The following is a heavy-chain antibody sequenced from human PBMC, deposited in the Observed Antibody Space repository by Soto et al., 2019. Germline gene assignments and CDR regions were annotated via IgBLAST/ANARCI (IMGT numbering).Heavy chain of an antibody. Sequence: EVHLLESGGALAQPGGSLRLSCAASGFIFSNYAMNWVRQGPGKGLEWVSGVSDSGGSTYYADSVKGRFTISRDNSKNTLYLQMNNLRVEDTAIYYCAKRRYCTSTRCYSFDYWGQGTLVTVSS. V-gene: IGHV3-23*01. CDR1: GFIFSNYA. J-gene: IGHJ4*02. CDR3: AKRRYCTSTRCYSFDY. CDR2: VSDSGGST. D-gene: IGHD2-2*01.